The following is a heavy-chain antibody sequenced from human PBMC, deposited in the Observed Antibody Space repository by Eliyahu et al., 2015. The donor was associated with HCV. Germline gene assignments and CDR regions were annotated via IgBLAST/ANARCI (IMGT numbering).Heavy chain of an antibody. D-gene: IGHD1-26*01. J-gene: IGHJ3*01. CDR1: GXSINRXY. V-gene: IGHV4-59*01. CDR3: ATRPLVGLGNAFDV. CDR2: MFSRGTA. Sequence: QVQLQESGPRLVKPSETLYLTCTVXGXSINRXYWSXIRQSPGRGLEWVGCMFSRGTATYXPSLKSRVSISLDTSKNQFSLTLHSVTAADSAVYFCATRPLVGLGNAFDVWGQGTVVTVSA.